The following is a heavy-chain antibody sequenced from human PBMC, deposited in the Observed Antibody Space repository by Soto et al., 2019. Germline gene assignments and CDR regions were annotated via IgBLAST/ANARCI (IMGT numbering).Heavy chain of an antibody. CDR3: ARGYYSSWYWFDR. Sequence: QVQLQESGPGLVKPSETLSLTCTVSVSGGSVSTGVHYWSWIRQPPGKGLEWIGYICYSGSTNYNPSLKSRVTISVYTSKNQFSLQLTSVTAADTAVYYCARGYYSSWYWFDRWGRGTLVTVSS. J-gene: IGHJ2*01. CDR1: GGSVSTGVHY. V-gene: IGHV4-61*08. D-gene: IGHD6-13*01. CDR2: ICYSGST.